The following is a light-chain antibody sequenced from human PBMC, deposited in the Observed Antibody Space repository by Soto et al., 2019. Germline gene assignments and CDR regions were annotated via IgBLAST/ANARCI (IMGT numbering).Light chain of an antibody. CDR2: GTS. J-gene: IGKJ2*01. CDR1: QSVGRDY. V-gene: IGKV3-20*01. CDR3: QQYGSSPYT. Sequence: EIVLTQSPGTLSLSPGERATLSCRASQSVGRDYLAWYQQKPGQAPRLLIHGTSYRATGIPDRFRGSGSGTDFTLTISSLEPEDFAVYYCQQYGSSPYTFGQGTKVDTK.